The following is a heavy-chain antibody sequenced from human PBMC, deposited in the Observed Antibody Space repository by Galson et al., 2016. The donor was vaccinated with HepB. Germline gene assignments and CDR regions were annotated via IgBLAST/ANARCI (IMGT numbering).Heavy chain of an antibody. CDR1: GFVVSTKY. D-gene: IGHD3-16*02. CDR2: IYSDGSA. V-gene: IGHV3-66*02. J-gene: IGHJ2*01. CDR3: AREKGYLTNWFFDL. Sequence: SLRLSCAASGFVVSTKYMSWVRQAPGKGLEWVSVIYSDGSAYYADSVKGRFTISRDIFKNMVDLQMNNLRAEDTAVYYCAREKGYLTNWFFDLWGRGTLVTVSS.